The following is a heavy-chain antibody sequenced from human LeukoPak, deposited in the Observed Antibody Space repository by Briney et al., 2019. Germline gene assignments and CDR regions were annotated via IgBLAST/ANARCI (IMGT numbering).Heavy chain of an antibody. CDR2: ISSSSSYI. CDR3: VRACGGDCYLADY. V-gene: IGHV3-21*01. J-gene: IGHJ4*02. CDR1: GFTFSSYS. Sequence: GGSLRLSCAASGFTFSSYSMSWVRQAPGKGLEWVSSISSSSSYIYYADSVKGRFTISRDYAKNSLYLQKNSLRAEDTAVYYCVRACGGDCYLADYWGQGTLVTVSS. D-gene: IGHD2-21*02.